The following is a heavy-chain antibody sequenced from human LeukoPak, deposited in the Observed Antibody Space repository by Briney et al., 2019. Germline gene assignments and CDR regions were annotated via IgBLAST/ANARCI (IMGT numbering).Heavy chain of an antibody. Sequence: PSETLSLTCTVSSDSIISSRSSSYYWGWIRQPPGKGLEWIACIYYSGNTYYNPSLKSRVTISVDTSKNQFSLSLSSVTAADTAVYYCARPIRNWGQGTLVIVSS. CDR1: SDSIISSRSSSYY. J-gene: IGHJ4*02. V-gene: IGHV4-39*07. CDR3: ARPIRN. CDR2: IYYSGNT.